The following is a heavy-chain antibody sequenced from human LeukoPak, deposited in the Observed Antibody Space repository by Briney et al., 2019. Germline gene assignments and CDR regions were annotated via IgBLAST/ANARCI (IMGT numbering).Heavy chain of an antibody. CDR2: IKHDGSDK. CDR3: ARIGFGYSYGSGLDN. D-gene: IGHD5-12*01. CDR1: GFNFGVFS. J-gene: IGHJ4*02. V-gene: IGHV3-30*09. Sequence: GGSLRLSCAASGFNFGVFSLHWVRQRPGRGLEWVAVIKHDGSDKYYADFVKGRFAISKDNSRDILFLEMNSLTAEDTAMYYCARIGFGYSYGSGLDNWGQGTQVTVSS.